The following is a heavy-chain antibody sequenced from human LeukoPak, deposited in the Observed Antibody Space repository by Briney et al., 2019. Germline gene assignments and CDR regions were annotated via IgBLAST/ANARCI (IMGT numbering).Heavy chain of an antibody. Sequence: SETLSLTCTVSGYSISSDYYWGWIRQPPGKGLEWIGSIYHSGSTYYNPSLKSRVTISVDTSKNQFSLKLSSVTAADTAVYYCARDGDTLVAATGPFFDYWGQGTLVTVSS. J-gene: IGHJ4*02. CDR3: ARDGDTLVAATGPFFDY. V-gene: IGHV4-38-2*02. CDR1: GYSISSDYY. D-gene: IGHD2-15*01. CDR2: IYHSGST.